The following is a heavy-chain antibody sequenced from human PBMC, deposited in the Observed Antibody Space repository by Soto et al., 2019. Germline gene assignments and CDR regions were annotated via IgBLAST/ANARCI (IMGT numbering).Heavy chain of an antibody. CDR1: SGSITRSQNF. J-gene: IGHJ4*02. CDR3: PSRYSFHSGVYYITFDS. Sequence: XGTLSLTSTVSSGSITRSQNFGGGIRQPPGKGLEWIGTIFYGGNTYYNPSLTSRVTMSVDTFKNQFSLRLSSVTAAGTAVYFCPSRYSFHSGVYYITFDSWAQGTLVSVS. V-gene: IGHV4-39*01. CDR2: IFYGGNT. D-gene: IGHD3-22*01.